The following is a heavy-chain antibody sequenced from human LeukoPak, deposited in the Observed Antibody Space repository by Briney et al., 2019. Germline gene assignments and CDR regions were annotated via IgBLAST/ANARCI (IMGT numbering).Heavy chain of an antibody. V-gene: IGHV4-39*01. CDR2: TYYSGST. CDR1: GGSISSSSYY. Sequence: PSETLSLTCTVSGGSISSSSYYWGWIRQPPGKGLEWIGSTYYSGSTYYNPSLKSRVTISVDTSKNQFSLKLSSVTAADTAVYYCARRKAYCGGDCRPNFDYWGQGTLVTVSS. CDR3: ARRKAYCGGDCRPNFDY. D-gene: IGHD2-21*02. J-gene: IGHJ4*02.